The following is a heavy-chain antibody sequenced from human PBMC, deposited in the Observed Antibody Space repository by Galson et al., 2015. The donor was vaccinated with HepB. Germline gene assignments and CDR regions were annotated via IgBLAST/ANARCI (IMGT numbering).Heavy chain of an antibody. J-gene: IGHJ4*02. Sequence: SVKVSCKASGYTFTDYHIHWVRQAPGQGLEWMGCIGGGSGATNYAPRFHDWVTFTRDTYIRTVYMELSRLKSDDTAVYYCAREIWYLDSWGQGTLVTVSS. CDR2: IGGGSGAT. V-gene: IGHV1-2*04. CDR3: AREIWYLDS. CDR1: GYTFTDYH.